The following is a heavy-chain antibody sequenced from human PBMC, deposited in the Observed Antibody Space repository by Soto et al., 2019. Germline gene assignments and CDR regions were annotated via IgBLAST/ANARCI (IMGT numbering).Heavy chain of an antibody. Sequence: EVQLVESGGGLVKPGGSLRLSCAASGFTFSNAWMNWVRQAPGKGLEWVGRIKSKTDGGTTDYAAPVKGRFTISRDDSKNTLYLQMNSLKTEDTAVYYCTRNRRDYYCGMDVWGQGTTVTVSS. V-gene: IGHV3-15*07. CDR1: GFTFSNAW. CDR3: TRNRRDYYCGMDV. CDR2: IKSKTDGGTT. D-gene: IGHD4-4*01. J-gene: IGHJ6*02.